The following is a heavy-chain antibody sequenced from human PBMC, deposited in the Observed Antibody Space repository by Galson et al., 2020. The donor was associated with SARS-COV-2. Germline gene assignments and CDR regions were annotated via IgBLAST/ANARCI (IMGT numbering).Heavy chain of an antibody. V-gene: IGHV3-30-3*01. D-gene: IGHD3-3*01. J-gene: IGHJ4*02. Sequence: TGGSLRLSCAASGFTFSSYAMHWVRQAPGKGLEWVAVISYDGSNKYYADSVKGRFTISRDNSKNTLYLQMNSLRAEDTAVYYCARDADFWSGYYLDYWGQGTLVTGSS. CDR2: ISYDGSNK. CDR1: GFTFSSYA. CDR3: ARDADFWSGYYLDY.